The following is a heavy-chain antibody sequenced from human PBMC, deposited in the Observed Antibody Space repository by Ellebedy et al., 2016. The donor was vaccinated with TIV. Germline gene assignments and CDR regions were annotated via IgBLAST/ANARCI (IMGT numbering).Heavy chain of an antibody. CDR3: ARDMSYGDYDY. D-gene: IGHD4-17*01. V-gene: IGHV3-23*01. J-gene: IGHJ4*02. CDR2: ISRSGGST. CDR1: GFTFSNYA. Sequence: GESLKISCAASGFTFSNYAMSWVRQAPGKGLKWVSAISRSGGSTYYADSVKGRFTISRDNSKNTLYLQMNSLRAEDTAVYYCARDMSYGDYDYWGQGTLVTVSS.